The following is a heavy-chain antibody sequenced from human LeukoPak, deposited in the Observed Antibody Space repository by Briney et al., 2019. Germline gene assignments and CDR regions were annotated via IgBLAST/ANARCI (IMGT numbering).Heavy chain of an antibody. CDR3: ARDGDTSVYTD. CDR2: IKQDGSEK. Sequence: PGGSLRLSCEASGFTFSLYWMCWVRQAPGKGLEWVANIKQDGSEKYYVDSVKGRFTISRDNAKNSLYLQMNSLRADDTAVYYCARDGDTSVYTDWGQGTLVTVSS. J-gene: IGHJ4*02. V-gene: IGHV3-7*01. CDR1: GFTFSLYW. D-gene: IGHD3-22*01.